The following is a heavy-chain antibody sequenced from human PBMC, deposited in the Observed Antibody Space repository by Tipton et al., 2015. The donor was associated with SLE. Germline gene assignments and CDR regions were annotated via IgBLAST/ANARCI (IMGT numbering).Heavy chain of an antibody. CDR3: ARPSSGWSGLTY. CDR1: GDSVSSKSYY. V-gene: IGHV4-39*07. Sequence: TLSLTCTVSGDSVSSKSYYWTWIRQPPGKGLEWIGEINHSGYTNYNPSLKSRVTISVDTSKNQFSLTLTSVTAADTAVYYCARPSSGWSGLTYWGQGTLVTVSS. J-gene: IGHJ4*02. CDR2: INHSGYT. D-gene: IGHD6-19*01.